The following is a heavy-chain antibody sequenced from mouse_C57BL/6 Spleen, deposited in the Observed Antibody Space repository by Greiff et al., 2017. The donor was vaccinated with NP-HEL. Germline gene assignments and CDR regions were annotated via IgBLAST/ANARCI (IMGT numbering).Heavy chain of an antibody. CDR3: ARSDDGYYEGYFDV. Sequence: QVQLQQPGAELVRPGSSVKLSCKASGYTFTSYWMDWVKQRPGQGLEWIGNIYPSDSETHYNQKFKDKATLTVDKSSSTAYMQLSSLTSEDSAVYYCARSDDGYYEGYFDVWGTGTTVTVSS. V-gene: IGHV1-61*01. CDR2: IYPSDSET. CDR1: GYTFTSYW. J-gene: IGHJ1*03. D-gene: IGHD2-3*01.